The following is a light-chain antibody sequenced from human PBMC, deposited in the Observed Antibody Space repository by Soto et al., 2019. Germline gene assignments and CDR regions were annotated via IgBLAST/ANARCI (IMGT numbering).Light chain of an antibody. Sequence: DLQMTQSPSSLSASVGDRVTITCQASQDISNYLNWYQQKPGKAPKLLIYDASNLETGVPSRFSGSGSGTEFTLSITSLQPDDFATYYCQQCFWHWTFGQGTKVDIK. CDR2: DAS. V-gene: IGKV1-33*01. J-gene: IGKJ1*01. CDR3: QQCFWHWT. CDR1: QDISNY.